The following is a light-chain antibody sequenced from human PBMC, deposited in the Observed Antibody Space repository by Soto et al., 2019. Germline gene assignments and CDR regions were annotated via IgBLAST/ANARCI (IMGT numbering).Light chain of an antibody. CDR3: QQRSNWPPFT. CDR1: QSVSSNY. CDR2: DAT. V-gene: IGKV3D-20*02. Sequence: EIVLTQSPGTLSLSPGERATLSCRASQSVSSNYLAWYQQKSGQAPRLLIYDATSRATDVPDRFSGSGSGTDFTLTISSLEPEDFAVYYCQQRSNWPPFTFGPGTKVDIK. J-gene: IGKJ3*01.